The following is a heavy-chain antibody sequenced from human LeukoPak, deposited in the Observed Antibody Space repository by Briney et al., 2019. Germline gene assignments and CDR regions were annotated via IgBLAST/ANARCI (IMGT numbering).Heavy chain of an antibody. CDR1: GFTFDDYT. Sequence: GGSLRLSCAASGFTFDDYTMHWVRQAPGKGLEWVSLISWDGGSTYYADSVKGRFTISRDNSKNSLYLQMNSLRTEDAALYYCAKGCYYDSSGYDLDVWGKGTTVTISS. CDR2: ISWDGGST. D-gene: IGHD3-22*01. CDR3: AKGCYYDSSGYDLDV. V-gene: IGHV3-43*01. J-gene: IGHJ6*03.